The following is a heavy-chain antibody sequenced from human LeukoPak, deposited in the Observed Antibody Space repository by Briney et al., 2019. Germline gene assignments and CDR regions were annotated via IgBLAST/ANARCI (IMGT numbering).Heavy chain of an antibody. J-gene: IGHJ4*02. V-gene: IGHV4-39*07. Sequence: PSETLSLTCTVSGGSISSSDYYWGWIRQPPGQGLEWIGSIDYSGSTYSNPSLKSRVTISVDTSKNQFSLKLSSVTAADTAVYYCARGVRAGGPPLWGQGTLVTVSS. CDR3: ARGVRAGGPPL. CDR1: GGSISSSDYY. D-gene: IGHD3-10*01. CDR2: IDYSGST.